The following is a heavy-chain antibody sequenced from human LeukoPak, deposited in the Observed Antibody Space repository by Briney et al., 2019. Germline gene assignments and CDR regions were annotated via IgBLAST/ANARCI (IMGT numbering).Heavy chain of an antibody. CDR2: INPSGGST. J-gene: IGHJ5*02. Sequence: ASVKVSCKASGYTFTSYYMHWVRQAPGQGLEWMGIINPSGGSTSYAQKFQGRVTMTRGTSTSTVYMELSSLRSEDTAVYYCARDRERGYSYGTGWFDPWGQGTLVTVSS. CDR3: ARDRERGYSYGTGWFDP. CDR1: GYTFTSYY. V-gene: IGHV1-46*01. D-gene: IGHD5-18*01.